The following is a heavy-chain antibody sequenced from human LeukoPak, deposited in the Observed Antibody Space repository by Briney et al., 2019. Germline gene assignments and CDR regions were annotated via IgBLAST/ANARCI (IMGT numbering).Heavy chain of an antibody. V-gene: IGHV1-24*01. J-gene: IGHJ6*02. Sequence: ASVKVSCKVPGYTLTELSMHWVRQAPGKGLEWMGGFDPEDGETIYAQKFQGRVTMTEDTSTDTAYMELSSLRSEDTAVYYCATVGVPAAPRDYYYGMDVWGQGTTVTVSS. CDR3: ATVGVPAAPRDYYYGMDV. D-gene: IGHD2-2*01. CDR1: GYTLTELS. CDR2: FDPEDGET.